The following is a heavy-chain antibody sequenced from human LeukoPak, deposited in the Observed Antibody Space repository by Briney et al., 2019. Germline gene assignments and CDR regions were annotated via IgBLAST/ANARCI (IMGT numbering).Heavy chain of an antibody. CDR2: IRGSGGST. CDR1: GFTFSSDD. J-gene: IGHJ4*02. D-gene: IGHD3-22*01. Sequence: TGGSLRLSCAASGFTFSSDDMSWVRQAPGKGLVWFTGIRGSGGSTYYADSVKGRFTISRDNSKNTLYLRTNSLRAEDTAVYYCAKHTYYYESSGTTALFDYWGQGTLVTVSS. CDR3: AKHTYYYESSGTTALFDY. V-gene: IGHV3-23*01.